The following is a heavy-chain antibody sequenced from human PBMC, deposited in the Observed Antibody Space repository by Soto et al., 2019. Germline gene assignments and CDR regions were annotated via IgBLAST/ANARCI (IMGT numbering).Heavy chain of an antibody. Sequence: QITLKESGPTLLKPTQTLTLTFTFSGFSLSTSGVCVGWLRQPPGKALEWLALIYWNDDKRYSPSLKSRLTISKDTTKNQVVRTMTNMDPVDTATYYGARQPGIHLWFRLCYFDCWGQGTLVTVS. D-gene: IGHD5-18*01. CDR3: ARQPGIHLWFRLCYFDC. CDR2: IYWNDDK. CDR1: GFSLSTSGVC. V-gene: IGHV2-5*01. J-gene: IGHJ4*02.